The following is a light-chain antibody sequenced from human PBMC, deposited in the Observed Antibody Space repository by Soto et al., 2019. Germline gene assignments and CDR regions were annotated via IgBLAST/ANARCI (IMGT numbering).Light chain of an antibody. Sequence: DIVMTQSPDSLAVSLGERATINCKASQSILYSPNNKNYLAWYQQKPGQPPKLLIYWASTRESGVPDRFSGSGSGTDFTLTISSLQDEDVAVYYCQQFYSALPFTFGGGTKVEIK. J-gene: IGKJ4*01. CDR3: QQFYSALPFT. CDR2: WAS. V-gene: IGKV4-1*01. CDR1: QSILYSPNNKNY.